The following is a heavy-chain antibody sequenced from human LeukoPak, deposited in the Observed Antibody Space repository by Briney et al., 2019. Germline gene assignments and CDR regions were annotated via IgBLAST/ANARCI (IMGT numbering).Heavy chain of an antibody. CDR2: ISGSGGST. CDR3: AKEISSSYLRGPPNWFDP. Sequence: GGSLRLSCAASGFTFSSYGMSWVRQAPGKGLEWVSAISGSGGSTYYADSVKGRFTISRDNSKNTLYLQMNSLRAEDTAVYYCAKEISSSYLRGPPNWFDPWGQGTLVTVSS. V-gene: IGHV3-23*01. J-gene: IGHJ5*02. D-gene: IGHD6-13*01. CDR1: GFTFSSYG.